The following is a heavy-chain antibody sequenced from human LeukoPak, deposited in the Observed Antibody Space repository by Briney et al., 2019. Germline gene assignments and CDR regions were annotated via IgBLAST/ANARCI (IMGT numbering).Heavy chain of an antibody. Sequence: GGSLRLSCAASGFTFDDYAMHWVRQAPGKGLEWVSGISWNSGSIGYADSVKGRFTTSRDNAKNTLYLQMNSLRAEDTAVYYCAADWSGAFDIWGQGTMVTVSS. CDR3: AADWSGAFDI. CDR1: GFTFDDYA. J-gene: IGHJ3*02. V-gene: IGHV3-9*01. CDR2: ISWNSGSI. D-gene: IGHD3-9*01.